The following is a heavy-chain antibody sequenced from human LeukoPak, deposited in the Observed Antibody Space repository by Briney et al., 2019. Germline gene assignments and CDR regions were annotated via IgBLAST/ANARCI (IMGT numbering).Heavy chain of an antibody. CDR3: TRGFDYGGPDY. CDR1: GDTFSSHG. Sequence: ASVKVSCKASGDTFSSHGISWVRQAPGQGLEWMGRIIPMLDITNYAEKFQGRVTITADKSTSTAYVELRSLRSDDTAVYYCTRGFDYGGPDYWGRGTLVTVSS. J-gene: IGHJ4*02. CDR2: IIPMLDIT. V-gene: IGHV1-69*04. D-gene: IGHD4-23*01.